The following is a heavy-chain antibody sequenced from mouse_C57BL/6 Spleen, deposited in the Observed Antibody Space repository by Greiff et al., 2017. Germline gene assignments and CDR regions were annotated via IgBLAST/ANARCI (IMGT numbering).Heavy chain of an antibody. CDR3: ARRYDYTAGCFAY. CDR1: GYTFTSYW. Sequence: QVQLQQPGAELVRPGTSVKLSCKASGYTFTSYWMHWVKQRPGQGLEWIGVIDPSDSYTNYNHKFKGKATLTVDTSSSPAYMQLSSLTSEDSAVYYCARRYDYTAGCFAYWGQGTLVTVSA. D-gene: IGHD2-4*01. V-gene: IGHV1-59*01. CDR2: IDPSDSYT. J-gene: IGHJ3*01.